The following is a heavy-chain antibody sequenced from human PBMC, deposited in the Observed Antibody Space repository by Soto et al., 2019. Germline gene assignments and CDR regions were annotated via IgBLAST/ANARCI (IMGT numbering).Heavy chain of an antibody. Sequence: PSETLSLTCTVSGGSISSSSYYWGWIRQPPGKGLEWIGSIYYSGNTYYNPSLKSRVTISVDTAKNQFSLKLSSVTAADTAVYYCARRYSSSWYVYYYGMDVWGQGTTVTVSS. J-gene: IGHJ6*02. CDR2: IYYSGNT. CDR1: GGSISSSSYY. D-gene: IGHD6-13*01. V-gene: IGHV4-39*01. CDR3: ARRYSSSWYVYYYGMDV.